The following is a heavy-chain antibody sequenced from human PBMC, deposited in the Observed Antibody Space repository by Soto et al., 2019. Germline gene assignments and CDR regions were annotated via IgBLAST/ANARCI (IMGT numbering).Heavy chain of an antibody. Sequence: LRLSCAASGFTFRSFALSWVRQAPGKGLEWVSAISGGGDGTDYADSVKGRFTISRDNSKKTLHLHMNSLRVEDTAVYYCAGPGYSSQDYWGQGALVTVSS. J-gene: IGHJ4*02. CDR2: ISGGGDGT. CDR3: AGPGYSSQDY. CDR1: GFTFRSFA. V-gene: IGHV3-23*01. D-gene: IGHD5-18*01.